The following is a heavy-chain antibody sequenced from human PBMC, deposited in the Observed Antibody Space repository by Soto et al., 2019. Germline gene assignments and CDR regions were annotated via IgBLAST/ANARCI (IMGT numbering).Heavy chain of an antibody. J-gene: IGHJ4*02. D-gene: IGHD3-3*01. Sequence: QLQLQASGPGLVKPSETMSLICNVSGGSISSRNYYWGWIRQSPGKGLAWIGSVYYSGSPYYNPSLMSRVTISVDTSKTPFSVRVTSVTASDSSMYYCVSRVRSAVDYLGQGTLVTVSA. CDR2: VYYSGSP. CDR3: VSRVRSAVDY. V-gene: IGHV4-39*01. CDR1: GGSISSRNYY.